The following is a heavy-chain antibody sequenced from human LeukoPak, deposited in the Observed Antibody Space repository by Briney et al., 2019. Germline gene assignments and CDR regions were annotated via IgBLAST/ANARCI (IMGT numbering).Heavy chain of an antibody. CDR2: TSYDGSDK. V-gene: IGHV3-30*01. CDR3: ARDASGSHYPYYFDY. J-gene: IGHJ4*02. D-gene: IGHD3-10*01. Sequence: GRSLRLSCAASGFTFSNYAMHWVRQTPGKGLEWVAVTSYDGSDKYYADSVQGRFTISRDNSKNTLYLHVNSLSAEDTAVYYCARDASGSHYPYYFDYWGQGTLGSVSS. CDR1: GFTFSNYA.